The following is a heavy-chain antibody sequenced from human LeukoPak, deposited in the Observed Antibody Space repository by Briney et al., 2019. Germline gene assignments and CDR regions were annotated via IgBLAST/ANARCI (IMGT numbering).Heavy chain of an antibody. J-gene: IGHJ4*02. CDR1: RFTFSSCA. CDR3: AKCDDFWSGGVDY. V-gene: IGHV3-23*01. Sequence: GGSLRLSCAASRFTFSSCAMTWVRHAPGKGLEWVSAISGNGGSTYYADSVKGRFTISRDNSQNTLYLQMNSLRAEDTALYYCAKCDDFWSGGVDYWGQGTLVTVSS. CDR2: ISGNGGST. D-gene: IGHD3-3*01.